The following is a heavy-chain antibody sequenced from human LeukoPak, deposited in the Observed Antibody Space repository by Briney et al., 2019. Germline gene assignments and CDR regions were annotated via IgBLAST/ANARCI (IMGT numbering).Heavy chain of an antibody. CDR1: GFTFSSYG. J-gene: IGHJ3*01. Sequence: PGGSLRLSCAASGFTFSSYGIHWVRQAPGKGLEWVAVISYDGSNKYYADSVKGRFTISRDNSKNTLYLQTNSLRAEDAAVYYCARQGYTNNLGGYFGDKDDGFDLWGQGTMVTVSS. CDR3: ARQGYTNNLGGYFGDKDDGFDL. V-gene: IGHV3-30*03. D-gene: IGHD3-9*01. CDR2: ISYDGSNK.